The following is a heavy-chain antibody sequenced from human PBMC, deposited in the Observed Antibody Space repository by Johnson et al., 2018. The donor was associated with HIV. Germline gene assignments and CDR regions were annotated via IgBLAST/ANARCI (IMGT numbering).Heavy chain of an antibody. CDR3: ARVNIAFDI. D-gene: IGHD2/OR15-2a*01. V-gene: IGHV3-66*01. CDR2: IYSGGST. J-gene: IGHJ3*02. CDR1: GFTFSSYA. Sequence: VQLVESGGDLVQPGGSLRLSCAASGFTFSSYAMSWVRQAPGKGLEWVSVIYSGGSTYSADSVKGRFTISRDSSKNSLILQMNSLRVEDTAVYYCARVNIAFDIWGQGRMVTVSS.